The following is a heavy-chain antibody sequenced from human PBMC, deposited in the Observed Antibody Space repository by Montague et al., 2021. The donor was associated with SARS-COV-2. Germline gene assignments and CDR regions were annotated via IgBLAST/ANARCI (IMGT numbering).Heavy chain of an antibody. J-gene: IGHJ4*02. D-gene: IGHD1-26*01. Sequence: SGTLSLTCTVSGGSISSYYWSWIRQPPGKGLEWIGYIYYSGSTNYNPSLKSRVTISVDTSKNQFSLKLSSVTAADTAVYYCARYGSGKYHADYSGSYHLDYWGQGTLVTVSS. V-gene: IGHV4-59*01. CDR1: GGSISSYY. CDR3: ARYGSGKYHADYSGSYHLDY. CDR2: IYYSGST.